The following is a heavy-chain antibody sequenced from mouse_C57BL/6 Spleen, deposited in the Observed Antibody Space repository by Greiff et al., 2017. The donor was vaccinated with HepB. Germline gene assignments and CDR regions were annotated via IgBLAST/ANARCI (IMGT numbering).Heavy chain of an antibody. V-gene: IGHV1-64*01. CDR2: IHPNSGST. CDR1: GYTFTSYW. Sequence: QVQLQQPGAELVKPGASVKLSCKASGYTFTSYWMHWVKQRPGQGLEWIGMIHPNSGSTNYNEKFKSKATLTVDKSSSTAYMQLSSLTSEDSAVYYCARGDRTGFYAMDYWGQGTSVTVSS. CDR3: ARGDRTGFYAMDY. D-gene: IGHD4-1*01. J-gene: IGHJ4*01.